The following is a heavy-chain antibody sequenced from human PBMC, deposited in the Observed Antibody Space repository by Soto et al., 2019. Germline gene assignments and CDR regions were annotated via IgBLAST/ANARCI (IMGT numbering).Heavy chain of an antibody. Sequence: PSETLSLTCTVSGGSISGGDYYWSWIRQPPGKGLEWIGYIYYSGSTYYNPSLKSRVTISVDTSKNQFSLKLSSVTAADTAVYYCAREVFWSGYYTQGPDYFDYWGQGTLVTVSS. V-gene: IGHV4-30-4*01. CDR1: GGSISGGDYY. CDR2: IYYSGST. CDR3: AREVFWSGYYTQGPDYFDY. J-gene: IGHJ4*02. D-gene: IGHD3-3*01.